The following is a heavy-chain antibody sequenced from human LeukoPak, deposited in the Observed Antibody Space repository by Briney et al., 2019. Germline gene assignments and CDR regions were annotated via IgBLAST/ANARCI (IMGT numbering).Heavy chain of an antibody. CDR3: ARHSTYYDILTGYPPVGWFDP. Sequence: GGSLRLSCAASGFTFSSYWMHWVRQAPGKGLVWVSRINSDGSSTSYADSVKGRFTTSRDNAKNTLYLQMNSLRAEDTAVYYCARHSTYYDILTGYPPVGWFDPWGQGTLVTVSS. D-gene: IGHD3-9*01. V-gene: IGHV3-74*01. CDR1: GFTFSSYW. J-gene: IGHJ5*02. CDR2: INSDGSST.